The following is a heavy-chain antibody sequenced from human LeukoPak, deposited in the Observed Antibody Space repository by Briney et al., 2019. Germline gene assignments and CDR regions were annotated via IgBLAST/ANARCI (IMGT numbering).Heavy chain of an antibody. CDR3: ARDYYYASSGYYESY. J-gene: IGHJ4*02. D-gene: IGHD3-22*01. V-gene: IGHV4-39*07. Sequence: SETLSLTCTVSGGSISSSSYYWGWLRQPPGKGLEWIGSIYYSGSTYYNPSLKSRVTISVDTSKNQFSLKLSSVTAADTAVYYCARDYYYASSGYYESYWGQGTLVTVSS. CDR1: GGSISSSSYY. CDR2: IYYSGST.